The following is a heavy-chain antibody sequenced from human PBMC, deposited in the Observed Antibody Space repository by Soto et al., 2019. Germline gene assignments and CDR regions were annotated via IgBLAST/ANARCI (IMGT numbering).Heavy chain of an antibody. J-gene: IGHJ6*02. Sequence: SVKVSCKASGGTFSSYAISWVRQAPGQGLEWMGGIIPIFGTANYAQKFQGRVTITADESTSTAYMELCSLRSEDTAVYYCAKGPYSSSSYYYDYYGMDVWGQGTTVTVSS. V-gene: IGHV1-69*13. D-gene: IGHD6-6*01. CDR2: IIPIFGTA. CDR1: GGTFSSYA. CDR3: AKGPYSSSSYYYDYYGMDV.